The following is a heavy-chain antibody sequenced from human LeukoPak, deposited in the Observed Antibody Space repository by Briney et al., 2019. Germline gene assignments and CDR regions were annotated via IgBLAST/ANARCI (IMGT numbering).Heavy chain of an antibody. CDR1: GFTFSSCA. CDR3: ARSIIELELRFDY. D-gene: IGHD5-18*01. J-gene: IGHJ4*02. Sequence: GGPLRLSCTASGFTFSSCAMSWLPKAPGKALECVSANSGSGCNTYYADSEKPRLHIPRHNSKNTLYLHVNSLRAEDTAVYYCARSIIELELRFDYWGQGTLVTVSS. CDR2: NSGSGCNT. V-gene: IGHV3-23*01.